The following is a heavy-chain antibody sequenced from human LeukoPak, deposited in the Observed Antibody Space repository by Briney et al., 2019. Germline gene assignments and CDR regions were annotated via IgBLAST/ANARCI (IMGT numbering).Heavy chain of an antibody. CDR3: AKGGPYFHYYGMDV. CDR1: GGTFSSYA. Sequence: GASVKVSCKASGGTFSSYAISWVRQAPGQGLEWMGGIIPIFGTANYAQKFQGRVTITADESTSTANMELSSLRSEDTAVYYCAKGGPYFHYYGMDVWGKGTTVTVPS. D-gene: IGHD3-10*01. CDR2: IIPIFGTA. V-gene: IGHV1-69*13. J-gene: IGHJ6*04.